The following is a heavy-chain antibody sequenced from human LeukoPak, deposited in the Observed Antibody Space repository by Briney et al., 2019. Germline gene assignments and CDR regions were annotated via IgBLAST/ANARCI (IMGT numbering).Heavy chain of an antibody. CDR2: IRYDGSNK. V-gene: IGHV3-30*02. CDR1: GFTFSSYG. D-gene: IGHD6-19*01. Sequence: PGGSLRLSCAAPGFTFSSYGMHWVRQAPGKGLEWVAFIRYDGSNKYYADSVKGRFTISRDNSKNTLYLQMNSLRAEDTAVYYCAKDRWLALYYLDYWGQGTLVTVSS. CDR3: AKDRWLALYYLDY. J-gene: IGHJ4*02.